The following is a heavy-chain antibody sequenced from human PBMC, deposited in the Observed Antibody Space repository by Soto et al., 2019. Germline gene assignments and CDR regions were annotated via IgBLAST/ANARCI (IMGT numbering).Heavy chain of an antibody. V-gene: IGHV3-43D*04. CDR1: GFTFDDYA. J-gene: IGHJ2*01. D-gene: IGHD3-22*01. Sequence: GGSLRLSCAASGFTFDDYAMHWVRQAPGKGLEWVSLISWDGGSTYYADSVKGRFTISRDNSKNPLYLQMNSLRAEDTALYYCAKAGAMIGNWYFDLWGRGTLVTVS. CDR3: AKAGAMIGNWYFDL. CDR2: ISWDGGST.